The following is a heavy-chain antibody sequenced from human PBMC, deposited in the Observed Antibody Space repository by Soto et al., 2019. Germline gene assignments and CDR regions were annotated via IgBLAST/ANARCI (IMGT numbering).Heavy chain of an antibody. V-gene: IGHV4-39*01. J-gene: IGHJ6*02. CDR3: ARRGSRGYSYGLVGMDV. CDR1: GGSISSSSYY. CDR2: IYYSGST. D-gene: IGHD5-18*01. Sequence: SETLSLTCTASGGSISSSSYYWGWIRQPPGKGLEWIGSIYYSGSTYYNPSLKSRVTISVDTSKNQFSLKLSSVTAADTAVYYCARRGSRGYSYGLVGMDVWGQGTTVTVSS.